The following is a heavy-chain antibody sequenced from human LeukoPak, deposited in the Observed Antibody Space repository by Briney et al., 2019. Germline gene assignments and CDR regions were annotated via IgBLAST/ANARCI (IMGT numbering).Heavy chain of an antibody. V-gene: IGHV1-18*01. CDR1: GYTFTSYG. J-gene: IGHJ4*02. CDR3: ARDTYYDFWSGYHFYFDY. D-gene: IGHD3-3*01. CDR2: ISAYNGNT. Sequence: ASVKVSRKASGYTFTSYGISWVRQAPGQGLEWMGWISAYNGNTNYAQKLQGRVTMTTDTSTSTAYMELRSLRSDDTAVYYCARDTYYDFWSGYHFYFDYWGQGTLVTVSS.